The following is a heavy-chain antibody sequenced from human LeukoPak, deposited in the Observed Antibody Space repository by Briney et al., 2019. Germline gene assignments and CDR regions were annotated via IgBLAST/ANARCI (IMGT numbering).Heavy chain of an antibody. J-gene: IGHJ6*03. V-gene: IGHV3-74*01. Sequence: PGGSLRLTCAASGFTFSSYWMHWVRQAPGKGLVWVSRINSDGSSTSYADSVKGRFAISRDNAKNTLYLQMNSLRAEDTAVYYCARDPGYSYGYNYYYYMDVWGKGTTVTISS. CDR3: ARDPGYSYGYNYYYYMDV. CDR2: INSDGSST. CDR1: GFTFSSYW. D-gene: IGHD5-18*01.